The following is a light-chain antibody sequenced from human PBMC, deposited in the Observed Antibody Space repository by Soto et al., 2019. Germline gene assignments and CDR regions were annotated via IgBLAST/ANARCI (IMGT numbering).Light chain of an antibody. J-gene: IGLJ3*02. CDR2: EVS. V-gene: IGLV2-14*01. CDR1: NNDVGGYNY. CDR3: SSYTTSSTLV. Sequence: QLVLTQPASVSGSPGQSITISCTGTNNDVGGYNYVSWYQQHPGKAPKLMIYEVSNRPSGVSNRFSGSKSGNTASLTISGLQAEDEADYYCSSYTTSSTLVFGGGTKLTVL.